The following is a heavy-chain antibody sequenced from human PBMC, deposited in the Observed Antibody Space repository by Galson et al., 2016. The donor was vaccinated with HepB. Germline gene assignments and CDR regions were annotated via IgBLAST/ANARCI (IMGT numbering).Heavy chain of an antibody. J-gene: IGHJ4*02. Sequence: SLRLSCAASGFTFSSYAMSWVRQAPGKGLEWVSAISGSDGSTYCADSVKGRFTISRDDSKNTLYLQMNSLRAEDTAVYYCAKRRSTIGDFDSWGQGILVTVSS. CDR1: GFTFSSYA. CDR3: AKRRSTIGDFDS. CDR2: ISGSDGST. V-gene: IGHV3-23*01.